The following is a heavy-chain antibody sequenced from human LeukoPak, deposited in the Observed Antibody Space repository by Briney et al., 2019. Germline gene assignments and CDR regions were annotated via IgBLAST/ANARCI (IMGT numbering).Heavy chain of an antibody. CDR2: ISYDGSNK. Sequence: QPGGSLRLSCAAPGFTFSSYGMHWVRQAPGKGLEWVAVISYDGSNKYYADSVKGRFTISRDNSKNTLYLQMNSLRAEDTAVYYCAKDADGWYQLLRVRMSYYYYGMDVWGQGTTVTVSS. V-gene: IGHV3-30*18. J-gene: IGHJ6*02. CDR1: GFTFSSYG. D-gene: IGHD2-2*01. CDR3: AKDADGWYQLLRVRMSYYYYGMDV.